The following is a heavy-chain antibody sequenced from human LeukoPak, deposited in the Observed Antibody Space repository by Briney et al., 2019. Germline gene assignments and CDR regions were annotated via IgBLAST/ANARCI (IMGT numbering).Heavy chain of an antibody. V-gene: IGHV4-39*01. Sequence: SETLSLTCTVSGGSISSSSYYWGWIRQPPGKGLEWIGSIYYSGSTYYNPSLKSRVTISVDTSKNQFSLKLSSVTAADTAVYYCARKMRAGEHFDYWGQGTLVTVSS. CDR1: GGSISSSSYY. CDR3: ARKMRAGEHFDY. J-gene: IGHJ4*02. CDR2: IYYSGST. D-gene: IGHD7-27*01.